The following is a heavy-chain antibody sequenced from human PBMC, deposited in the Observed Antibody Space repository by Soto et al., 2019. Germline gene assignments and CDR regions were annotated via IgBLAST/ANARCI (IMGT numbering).Heavy chain of an antibody. Sequence: QVQLVQSGAEVKKPGASVKVSCKASGYTFTSYGISWVRQAPGQGLEWMGWISAYNGNTNYAQKLQGRVTMTTDKSTRADYKELRRLRAEHTDVYYCARGNGAMGYGGQGTLVTVSS. CDR1: GYTFTSYG. CDR3: ARGNGAMGY. D-gene: IGHD3-10*01. V-gene: IGHV1-18*01. CDR2: ISAYNGNT. J-gene: IGHJ4*02.